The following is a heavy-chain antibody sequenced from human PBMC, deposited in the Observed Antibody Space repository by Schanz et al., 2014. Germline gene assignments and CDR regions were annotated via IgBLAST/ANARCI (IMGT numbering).Heavy chain of an antibody. CDR1: AFALNNYD. J-gene: IGHJ6*02. V-gene: IGHV3-23*01. CDR2: IRGSGGST. D-gene: IGHD6-6*01. CDR3: AKVWNDHLIAGLPGWSDGLDV. Sequence: DVQLLESGGGLVQPGGSLRLSCAASAFALNNYDMTWVRQAPGKGLEWVSCIRGSGGSTLYADSVQGRFTISRDDSKNMLYLQMNSLRAEVTAVYYCAKVWNDHLIAGLPGWSDGLDVWGQGTTVTVSS.